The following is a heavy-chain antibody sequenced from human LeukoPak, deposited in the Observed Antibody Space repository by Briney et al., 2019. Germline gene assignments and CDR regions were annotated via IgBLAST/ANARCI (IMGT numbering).Heavy chain of an antibody. Sequence: GRSLRLSCAASGFTFSSYGMHWVHQAPGKGLEWVAVISYDGSNKYYADSVKGRFTISRDNSKNTLYPQMNSLRAEDTAVYYCAKDHSNALLRFGEVIRKTRDGYFDYWGQGTLVTVSS. V-gene: IGHV3-30*18. J-gene: IGHJ4*02. CDR2: ISYDGSNK. D-gene: IGHD3-10*01. CDR3: AKDHSNALLRFGEVIRKTRDGYFDY. CDR1: GFTFSSYG.